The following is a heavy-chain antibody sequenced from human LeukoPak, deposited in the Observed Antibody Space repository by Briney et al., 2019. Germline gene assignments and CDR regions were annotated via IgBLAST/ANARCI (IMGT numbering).Heavy chain of an antibody. V-gene: IGHV3-20*04. Sequence: GGSLRLSCEASGFSFDEYAMSWVRQAPGKGLEWVSSINWNGGSTGYADSVKGRFTISRDNAKKTLHLQMNSLRAEDTALFYCARGRDVVVVPAALDYRGQGTLVTVSS. CDR2: INWNGGST. J-gene: IGHJ4*02. CDR3: ARGRDVVVVPAALDY. CDR1: GFSFDEYA. D-gene: IGHD2-2*01.